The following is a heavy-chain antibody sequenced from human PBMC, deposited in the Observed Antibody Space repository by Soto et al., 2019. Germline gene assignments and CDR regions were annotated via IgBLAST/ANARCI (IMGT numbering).Heavy chain of an antibody. CDR1: GYTFTSYG. CDR2: ISTYNGNT. V-gene: IGHV1-18*04. D-gene: IGHD2-15*01. CDR3: ARSVGYCSGGSCWGNCFDP. Sequence: ASVKVSCKASGYTFTSYGISWVRQAPGQGLEWMGWISTYNGNTNYAQNLQGRVTMTTDTSTSTAYMELRSLRSDDTAVYYCARSVGYCSGGSCWGNCFDPWGQGTLVTVSS. J-gene: IGHJ5*02.